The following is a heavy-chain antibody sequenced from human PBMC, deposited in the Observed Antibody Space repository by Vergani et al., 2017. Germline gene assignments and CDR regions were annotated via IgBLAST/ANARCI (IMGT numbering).Heavy chain of an antibody. V-gene: IGHV3-30*02. CDR2: IRYDGSNT. CDR1: GFTFSNYG. CDR3: ARDTVTGSRYFDY. J-gene: IGHJ4*02. D-gene: IGHD6-19*01. Sequence: VQLVESGGGLVKPGGSLRLSCAASGFTFSNYGMHWVRQAPGKGLEWVTFIRYDGSNTYYADSVKGRFTISRDNPKNTLFLQMNSLRPEDTAVYYCARDTVTGSRYFDYWGQGTLVTVSS.